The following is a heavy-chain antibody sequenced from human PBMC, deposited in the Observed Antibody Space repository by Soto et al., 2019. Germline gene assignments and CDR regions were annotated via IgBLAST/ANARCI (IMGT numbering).Heavy chain of an antibody. V-gene: IGHV4-38-2*02. J-gene: IGHJ5*02. Sequence: PSETLSLTCVVSGYSISSGYYWAWVRQPPGKELEWIGSIYHSGKTYYKPSLRSRVTVSVDTSKNQFSMKLISVTAADTAVYYCARDKRVTMIGGRFDPWGQGTLVTVSS. D-gene: IGHD3-22*01. CDR3: ARDKRVTMIGGRFDP. CDR2: IYHSGKT. CDR1: GYSISSGYY.